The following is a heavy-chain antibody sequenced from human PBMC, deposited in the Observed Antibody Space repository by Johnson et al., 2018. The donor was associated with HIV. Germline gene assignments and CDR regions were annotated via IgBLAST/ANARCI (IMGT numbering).Heavy chain of an antibody. V-gene: IGHV3-30*18. J-gene: IGHJ3*02. D-gene: IGHD3-22*01. Sequence: QVQLVESGGGVVQPGKSLTLSCVVSGLSFSNFGIHWVRQAPGKGPEWVAVISFDGNLKKYAASVKGRFTISRDNSKNTLYLQMNSLRAEDTAVYYCANLVADYDSSGEQPNDAFDIWGQGTMVTVSS. CDR2: ISFDGNLK. CDR3: ANLVADYDSSGEQPNDAFDI. CDR1: GLSFSNFG.